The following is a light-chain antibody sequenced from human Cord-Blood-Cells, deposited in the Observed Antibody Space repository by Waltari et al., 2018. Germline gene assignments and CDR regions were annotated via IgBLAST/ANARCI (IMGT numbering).Light chain of an antibody. V-gene: IGKV3-20*01. CDR2: GAS. Sequence: DIVLTQSQGTLSLSPGERATLSCRASQSVSSSYLAWYQQKPGQAPRLLIYGASSRATGIPDRFSGSGSGTDFTLTISRLEPEDFAVYYCQQYGSSYTFGQGTKLEIK. CDR1: QSVSSSY. J-gene: IGKJ2*01. CDR3: QQYGSSYT.